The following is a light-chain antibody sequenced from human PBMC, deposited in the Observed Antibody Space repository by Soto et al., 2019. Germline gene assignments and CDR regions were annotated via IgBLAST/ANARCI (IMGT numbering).Light chain of an antibody. CDR2: GAS. V-gene: IGKV3-20*01. CDR3: QQYGSSPPIT. Sequence: EIVLTQSAGTLSLSPGERATLSCRANQSVSSSYLAWYQQKPGQAPRLLIYGASSRATGIPDRFSGSGSGTDFTLTISRLEPEDFAVYYCQQYGSSPPITFGQGTRLEIK. J-gene: IGKJ5*01. CDR1: QSVSSSY.